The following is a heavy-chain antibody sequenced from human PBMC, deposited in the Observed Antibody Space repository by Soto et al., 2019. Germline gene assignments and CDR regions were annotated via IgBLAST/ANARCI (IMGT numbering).Heavy chain of an antibody. Sequence: ASVKVSCKASGYTFTSYYMHWVRQAPGQGLEWMRIINPSGGSTSYEQKFQGRVTMTRDTSTSTVYMELSSLRSEDTVVYYCARVYGYSSGWTRGFDYWGQGTLVTVPQ. D-gene: IGHD6-19*01. V-gene: IGHV1-46*03. CDR1: GYTFTSYY. J-gene: IGHJ4*02. CDR2: INPSGGST. CDR3: ARVYGYSSGWTRGFDY.